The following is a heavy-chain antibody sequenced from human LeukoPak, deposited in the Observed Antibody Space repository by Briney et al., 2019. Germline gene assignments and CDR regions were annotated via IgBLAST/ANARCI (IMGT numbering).Heavy chain of an antibody. D-gene: IGHD2-2*01. J-gene: IGHJ4*02. CDR1: GFTFSRYW. CDR3: ARIEDRDAAFDS. Sequence: GGSLRLSCAASGFTFSRYWMHWVRQAPGEGLVWVARSNTDGRTTTYADSVKGRFTISRDNAKNLLYLQMNNLRAEDTAVYYCARIEDRDAAFDSWGQGTLATVSS. V-gene: IGHV3-74*01. CDR2: SNTDGRTT.